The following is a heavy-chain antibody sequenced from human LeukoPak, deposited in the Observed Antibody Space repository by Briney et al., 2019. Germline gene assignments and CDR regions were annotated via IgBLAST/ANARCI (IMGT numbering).Heavy chain of an antibody. D-gene: IGHD3-10*01. CDR1: GGSISSYY. CDR2: IYYSGST. J-gene: IGHJ3*02. Sequence: SETLSLTCTVSGGSISSYYWSWIRQPPGKGLEWIGYIYYSGSTNYNPSLKSRVAISVDTSKSQFSLKLSSVTAADTAVYYCARSGFLPHAFDIWGQGTMVTVSS. V-gene: IGHV4-59*01. CDR3: ARSGFLPHAFDI.